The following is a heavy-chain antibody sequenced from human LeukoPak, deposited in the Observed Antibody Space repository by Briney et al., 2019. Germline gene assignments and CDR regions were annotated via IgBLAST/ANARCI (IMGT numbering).Heavy chain of an antibody. Sequence: SETLSLTCTVSGGSISSGGYYWSWIRQHPGKGLEWIGYIYYSGSTYYNPSLKSRVTISVDTSKDQFSLKLSSVTAADTGVYYCARAVGGGLYQLLYPEFDYWGQGTLVTVSS. CDR2: IYYSGST. J-gene: IGHJ4*02. V-gene: IGHV4-31*03. D-gene: IGHD2-2*02. CDR1: GGSISSGGYY. CDR3: ARAVGGGLYQLLYPEFDY.